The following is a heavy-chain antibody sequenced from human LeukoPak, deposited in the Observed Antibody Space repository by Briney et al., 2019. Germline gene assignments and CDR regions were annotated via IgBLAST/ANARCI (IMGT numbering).Heavy chain of an antibody. Sequence: ASVKVSCKASGYTFTSYGISWVRQAPGQGLEWMGWISAYNGNTNYAQKLQGRVTMTTDTSTSTAYMELRSLRSDDTAVYYCARDLSYCSSTSCETFDIWGQGTMVTDSS. V-gene: IGHV1-18*01. J-gene: IGHJ3*02. D-gene: IGHD2-2*01. CDR3: ARDLSYCSSTSCETFDI. CDR1: GYTFTSYG. CDR2: ISAYNGNT.